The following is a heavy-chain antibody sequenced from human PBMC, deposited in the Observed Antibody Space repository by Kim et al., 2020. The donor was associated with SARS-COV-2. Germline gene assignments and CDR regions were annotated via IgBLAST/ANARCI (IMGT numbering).Heavy chain of an antibody. Sequence: GYAESVKGRFTISRDNAKNSLYLQMNSLRDEDTALYYCARDPTGSPGAFDVWGQGTMVTVSS. V-gene: IGHV3-20*03. CDR3: ARDPTGSPGAFDV. J-gene: IGHJ3*01.